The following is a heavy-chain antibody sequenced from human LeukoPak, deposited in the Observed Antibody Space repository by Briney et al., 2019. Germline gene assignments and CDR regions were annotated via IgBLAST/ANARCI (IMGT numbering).Heavy chain of an antibody. CDR2: ISGSGGST. CDR1: GFTFSSYA. CDR3: AKRGLRYFDWLPYYFDY. Sequence: GRSLRLSCAASGFTFSSYAMSWVRQAPGKGLEWVSAISGSGGSTYYADSVKGRFTISRDNSKNTLYLQMNSLRAEDTAVYYCAKRGLRYFDWLPYYFDYWGQGTLVTVSS. J-gene: IGHJ4*02. V-gene: IGHV3-23*01. D-gene: IGHD3-9*01.